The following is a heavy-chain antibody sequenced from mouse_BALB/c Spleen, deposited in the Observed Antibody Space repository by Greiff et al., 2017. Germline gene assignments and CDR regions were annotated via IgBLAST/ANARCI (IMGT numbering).Heavy chain of an antibody. CDR1: GYAFSSYW. Sequence: QVQLQQSGAELVRPGSSVKISCKASGYAFSSYWMNWVKQRPGQGLEWIGQIYPGDGDTNYNGKFKGKATLTADKSSSTAYMQLSSLTSEDSAVYFCARSDLIYDGYYNAMDYWGQGTSVTVSS. CDR3: ARSDLIYDGYYNAMDY. V-gene: IGHV1-80*01. J-gene: IGHJ4*01. CDR2: IYPGDGDT. D-gene: IGHD2-3*01.